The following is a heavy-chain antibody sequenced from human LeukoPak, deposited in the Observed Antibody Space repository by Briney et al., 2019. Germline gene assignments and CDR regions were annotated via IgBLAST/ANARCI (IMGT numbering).Heavy chain of an antibody. Sequence: PGGSLRLSCAASGFTFSSYAMTWVRQAPGKGLEWVSAIGTSSGGSTFYADSVKGRFTFSRDNSKNTLYLEMNSLRAEDTAVYYCAKSPVAIMIVVVPYGMDVWGQGTTVTVSS. CDR2: IGTSSGGST. CDR1: GFTFSSYA. J-gene: IGHJ6*02. CDR3: AKSPVAIMIVVVPYGMDV. V-gene: IGHV3-23*01. D-gene: IGHD3-22*01.